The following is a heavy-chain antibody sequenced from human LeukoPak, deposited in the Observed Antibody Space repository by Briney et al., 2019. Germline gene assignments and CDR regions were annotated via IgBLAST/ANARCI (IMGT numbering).Heavy chain of an antibody. V-gene: IGHV4-34*01. D-gene: IGHD3-22*01. Sequence: SETLSLTCAVYGGSFSGYYWSWIRQPPGKGLEWIGEINHSGSTNYNPSLKSRVTISVDTSKNQFSLKLSSVTAADTAVYYCARGPYDSSRDWGQGTLVTVSS. CDR3: ARGPYDSSRD. CDR2: INHSGST. CDR1: GGSFSGYY. J-gene: IGHJ4*02.